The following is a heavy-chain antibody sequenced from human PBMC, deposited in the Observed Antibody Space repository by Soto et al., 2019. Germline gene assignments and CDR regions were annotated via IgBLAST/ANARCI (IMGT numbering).Heavy chain of an antibody. CDR2: TFSGGNT. J-gene: IGHJ4*02. V-gene: IGHV3-23*01. CDR1: GFTFSSYA. D-gene: IGHD6-19*01. Sequence: EVHLLESGGGLVQPGGSLRLSCAASGFTFSSYAMSWVRQAPGKGLEWVSTFSGGNTYYADSVKGRFTISRDNSKDTLYLQMTSLSAEDTAVYYCAKGPHSSGWHYFDYWGQGSLVTVSS. CDR3: AKGPHSSGWHYFDY.